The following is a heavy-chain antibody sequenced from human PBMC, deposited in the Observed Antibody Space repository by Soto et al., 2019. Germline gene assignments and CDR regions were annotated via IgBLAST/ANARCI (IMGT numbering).Heavy chain of an antibody. J-gene: IGHJ6*02. Sequence: SETLSLTCAVSGHSISSGFYYWGWVRQPPWKGLEWIGSIYHTESTYYNPSLKSRVTMSVDTSKNQLSLKLSSVTAADTAVYYCARDGGSGAARTHYYYYGMSDVWGQGXTVTVYS. D-gene: IGHD6-6*01. V-gene: IGHV4-38-2*02. CDR1: GHSISSGFYY. CDR2: IYHTEST. CDR3: ARDGGSGAARTHYYYYGMSDV.